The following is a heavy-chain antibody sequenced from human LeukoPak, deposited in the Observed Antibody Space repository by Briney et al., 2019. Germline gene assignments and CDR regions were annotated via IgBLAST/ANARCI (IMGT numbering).Heavy chain of an antibody. CDR1: GFTFTSSA. Sequence: SVKVSCKASGFTFTSSAVQWVRQARGQRLEWIGWIVVGSGNTNYAQKFQERVTITRDMSTSTAYMELSSLRSEDTAVYYCAADRNIFLEWLFDYWGQGTLVTVSS. CDR2: IVVGSGNT. V-gene: IGHV1-58*01. D-gene: IGHD3-3*01. J-gene: IGHJ4*02. CDR3: AADRNIFLEWLFDY.